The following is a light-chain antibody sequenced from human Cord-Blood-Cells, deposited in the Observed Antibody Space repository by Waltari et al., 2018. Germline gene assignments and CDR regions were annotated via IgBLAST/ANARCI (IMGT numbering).Light chain of an antibody. CDR3: CSYAGSSTYVV. Sequence: QSALTQPASVSGSPGQSITISCTGTSSDVGSYNLVSWCQQHPGKAPKRMICEGSKRRSGVSHRFSGSKSGNTASLTISGLQAEDEADYYCCSYAGSSTYVVFGGGTKLTVL. CDR1: SSDVGSYNL. CDR2: EGS. J-gene: IGLJ2*01. V-gene: IGLV2-23*01.